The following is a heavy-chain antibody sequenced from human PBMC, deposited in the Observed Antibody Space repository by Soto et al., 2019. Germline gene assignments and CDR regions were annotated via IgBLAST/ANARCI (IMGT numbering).Heavy chain of an antibody. CDR3: ALDDIVVLVAATLEAYYYYGMDV. CDR2: INVGNGNT. D-gene: IGHD2-15*01. CDR1: GYTFTSYE. J-gene: IGHJ6*02. V-gene: IGHV1-3*01. Sequence: GASVKVSCKTSGYTFTSYEIHWVRQAPGQGLEWMGLINVGNGNTRNSQKFQGRVTITRDTSASTAYMELSSLRSDDTAVYYCALDDIVVLVAATLEAYYYYGMDVWGQGTTVTVSS.